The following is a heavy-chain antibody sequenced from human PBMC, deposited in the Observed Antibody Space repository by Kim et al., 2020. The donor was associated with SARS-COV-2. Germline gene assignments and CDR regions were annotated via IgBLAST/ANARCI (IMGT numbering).Heavy chain of an antibody. CDR2: IHAGNGNT. D-gene: IGHD3-10*01. V-gene: IGHV1-3*01. J-gene: IGHJ6*02. CDR1: GYTFTSYA. Sequence: ASVKVSCKASGYTFTSYAMHWVRQAPGQRLEWMGWIHAGNGNTKYSQKFQGRVTITRDTSASTAYMELSSLRSEDTAVYYCARELVRGPIYYYYGMDVWGQGTTVTVSS. CDR3: ARELVRGPIYYYYGMDV.